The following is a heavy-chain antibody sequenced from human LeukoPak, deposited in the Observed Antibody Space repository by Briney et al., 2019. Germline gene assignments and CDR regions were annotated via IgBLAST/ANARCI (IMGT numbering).Heavy chain of an antibody. CDR2: FDPEDGET. CDR1: GYTLTELS. V-gene: IGHV1-24*01. D-gene: IGHD5-18*01. J-gene: IGHJ4*02. Sequence: ASVKVSCKVSGYTLTELSMHWVRQAPGKGLEWMGGFDPEDGETIYAQKFQGRVTMTEDTSTDTAYMELSSLRSEDTAVYYCATPSPDVDKAIVNSDYWGQGTLVTVSS. CDR3: ATPSPDVDKAIVNSDY.